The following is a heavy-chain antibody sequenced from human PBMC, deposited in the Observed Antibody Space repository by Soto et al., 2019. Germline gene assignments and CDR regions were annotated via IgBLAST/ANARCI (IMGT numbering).Heavy chain of an antibody. V-gene: IGHV1-69*04. CDR2: IIPILGIA. CDR1: GGTFSSYP. D-gene: IGHD2-2*01. CDR3: ARDPKFGDGSSTSCYGGWFDP. J-gene: IGHJ5*02. Sequence: QVQLVQSGAEVKKPGSSVKVSCKASGGTFSSYPISWVRQAPGQGLEWMGRIIPILGIANYAQKFQGRVTITADKSTSTAYMELSSLRSEDTAVYYCARDPKFGDGSSTSCYGGWFDPWGQGTLVTVSS.